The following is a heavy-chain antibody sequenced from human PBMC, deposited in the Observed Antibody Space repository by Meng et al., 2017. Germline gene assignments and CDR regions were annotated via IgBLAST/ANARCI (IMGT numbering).Heavy chain of an antibody. J-gene: IGHJ4*02. CDR1: GYTFTSYD. CDR3: ARSYYYGSGSYYNVRNFDY. CDR2: MNPNSGNT. V-gene: IGHV1-8*03. D-gene: IGHD3-10*01. Sequence: ASVKVSCKASGYTFTSYDINWVRQATGQGLEWMGWMNPNSGNTGYAQKFQGRVTITRNTSISTAYMELSSLRSEDTAMYYCARSYYYGSGSYYNVRNFDYWGQGTLVTVSS.